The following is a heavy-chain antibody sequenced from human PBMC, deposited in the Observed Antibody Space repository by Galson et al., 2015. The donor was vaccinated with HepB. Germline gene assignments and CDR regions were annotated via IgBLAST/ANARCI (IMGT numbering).Heavy chain of an antibody. CDR1: GFTFSSYG. D-gene: IGHD3-10*01. J-gene: IGHJ4*02. CDR2: ISYDGSNK. V-gene: IGHV3-30*18. Sequence: SLRLSCAASGFTFSSYGMHWVRQAPGKGLEWVAVISYDGSNKYYADSVKGRFTISRDNSKNTLYLQMNSLRAEDTAVYYCAKDGWGVVRGYFDYWGQGTLVTVSS. CDR3: AKDGWGVVRGYFDY.